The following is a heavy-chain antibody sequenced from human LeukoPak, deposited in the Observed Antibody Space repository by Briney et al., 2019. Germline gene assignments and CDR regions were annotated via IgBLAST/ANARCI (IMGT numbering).Heavy chain of an antibody. V-gene: IGHV3-53*01. CDR2: IYSGGST. CDR3: AGSKLRGGHGHDY. Sequence: GGSLRLSCAASGFTVSSNYMSWVRQAPGKGLEWVSVIYSGGSTYYADPVKGRFTISRDNSKNTLYLQMNSLRAEDTAVYYCAGSKLRGGHGHDYWGQGTLVTVSS. J-gene: IGHJ4*02. CDR1: GFTVSSNY. D-gene: IGHD1-7*01.